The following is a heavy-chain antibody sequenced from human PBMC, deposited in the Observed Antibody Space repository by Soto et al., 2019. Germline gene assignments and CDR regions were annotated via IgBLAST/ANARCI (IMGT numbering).Heavy chain of an antibody. D-gene: IGHD2-15*01. V-gene: IGHV3-33*01. CDR1: GFSFSNCG. CDR2: IWYDGNKN. J-gene: IGHJ3*02. CDR3: ARAGGYCSGGTCNAFDI. Sequence: QVQLVESGGGVVQPGRSLRLSFAASGFSFSNCGMHWVRQTPGKGLEWVAVIWYDGNKNYYADSVKGRFTISRDNSINTLYLQMDSLRVEDTAVYYFARAGGYCSGGTCNAFDIWGQGTTVTVSS.